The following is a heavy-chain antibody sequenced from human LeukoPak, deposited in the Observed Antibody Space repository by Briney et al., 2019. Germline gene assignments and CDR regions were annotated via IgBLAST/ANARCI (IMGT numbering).Heavy chain of an antibody. D-gene: IGHD3-10*01. Sequence: GASVKVSCKASGYTFTSHGISWVRQAPGQGLEWMGWISTYNGNTNYAQKLQGRVTMTTDTSTSTAYMELRSLRSDDTAVYYCARRSYYGSGSYHLYYFDYWGQGTLVTVSS. CDR3: ARRSYYGSGSYHLYYFDY. V-gene: IGHV1-18*01. J-gene: IGHJ4*02. CDR1: GYTFTSHG. CDR2: ISTYNGNT.